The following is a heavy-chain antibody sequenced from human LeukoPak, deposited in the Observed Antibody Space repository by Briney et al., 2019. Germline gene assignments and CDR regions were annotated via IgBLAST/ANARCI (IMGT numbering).Heavy chain of an antibody. V-gene: IGHV4-61*02. CDR2: IYTSGST. CDR1: GGSISSGSYY. Sequence: SQTLSLTCTVSGGSISSGSYYWSWIRRPAGKGLEWIGRIYTSGSTNYNPSLKSRVTISVDTSKNQFSLKLSSVTAADTAVYYCAREYCSGGSCYQDYWGQGTLVTVSS. D-gene: IGHD2-15*01. CDR3: AREYCSGGSCYQDY. J-gene: IGHJ4*02.